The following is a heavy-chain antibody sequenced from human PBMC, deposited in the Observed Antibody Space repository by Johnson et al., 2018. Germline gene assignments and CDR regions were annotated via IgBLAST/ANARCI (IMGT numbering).Heavy chain of an antibody. J-gene: IGHJ3*02. CDR1: GGSISSYY. V-gene: IGHV4-59*01. CDR3: ARDGVYYYGSGSSDAFDI. CDR2: IYYSGST. Sequence: QVQLQESGPGLVKPSETLSLTCTVSGGSISSYYWSWIRQPPGKGLEWIGYIYYSGSTNYNPSLKSRVTISVDPSKNQFSLKLSSVPAADTAVYYCARDGVYYYGSGSSDAFDIWGQGTMVTVSS. D-gene: IGHD3-10*01.